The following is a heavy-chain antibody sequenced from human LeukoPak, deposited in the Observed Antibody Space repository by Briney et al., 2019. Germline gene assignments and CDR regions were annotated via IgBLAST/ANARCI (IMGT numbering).Heavy chain of an antibody. CDR2: IIPIFGTA. Sequence: GASVKVSCKASGGTFSSYAISWVRQAPGQGLEWMGGIIPIFGTANYAQKFQGRVTITADESTSTAYMELSSLRSEDTAVYYCAREVGITMVRGVPIWTDYWGQGTLVTVSS. CDR3: AREVGITMVRGVPIWTDY. V-gene: IGHV1-69*13. J-gene: IGHJ4*02. CDR1: GGTFSSYA. D-gene: IGHD3-10*01.